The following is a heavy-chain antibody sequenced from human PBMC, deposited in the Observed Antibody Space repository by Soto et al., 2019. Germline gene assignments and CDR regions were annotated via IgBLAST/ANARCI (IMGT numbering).Heavy chain of an antibody. CDR1: GDSISSYY. D-gene: IGHD3-9*01. CDR3: ARSFRRYFDFDS. CDR2: IYYSGST. V-gene: IGHV4-59*01. J-gene: IGHJ4*02. Sequence: SETLSLTCTVSGDSISSYYWSWIRQPPGKGLEWIGNIYYSGSTNYNPSLKSRVTISVDTSKNRFSLKLSSVTAADTAVYYCARSFRRYFDFDSWGQGTLVNVS.